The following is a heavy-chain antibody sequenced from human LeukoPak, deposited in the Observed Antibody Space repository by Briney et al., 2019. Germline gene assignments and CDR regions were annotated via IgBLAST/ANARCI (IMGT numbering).Heavy chain of an antibody. CDR1: GGSISSGSYY. CDR3: ARDFNIVVVPAASFDY. J-gene: IGHJ4*02. Sequence: PSQTLSLTCTVSGGSISSGSYYWSWIRQPAGKGLEWIGRIYTSGSTNYNPSLKSRVTISVDTSKNQFSLKLSSVTAADTAVYYCARDFNIVVVPAASFDYWGQGTLVTVSS. D-gene: IGHD2-2*01. V-gene: IGHV4-61*02. CDR2: IYTSGST.